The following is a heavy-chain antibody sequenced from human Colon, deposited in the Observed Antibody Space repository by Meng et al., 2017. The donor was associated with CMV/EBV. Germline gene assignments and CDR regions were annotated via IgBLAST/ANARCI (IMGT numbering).Heavy chain of an antibody. CDR3: ARVTVRRYCSSTSCFPFDY. D-gene: IGHD2-2*01. Sequence: SGGYYWSLSRQHPEKGLEWIGYIYYSGSTYYNPSLKSRVTISVDTSKNQFSLKLSSVTAADTAVYYCARVTVRRYCSSTSCFPFDYWGQGTLVTVSS. CDR2: IYYSGST. V-gene: IGHV4-31*02. CDR1: SGGYY. J-gene: IGHJ4*02.